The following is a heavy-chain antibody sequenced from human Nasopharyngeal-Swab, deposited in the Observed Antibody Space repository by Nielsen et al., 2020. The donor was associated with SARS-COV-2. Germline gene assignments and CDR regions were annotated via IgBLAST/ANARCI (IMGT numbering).Heavy chain of an antibody. CDR2: ISYDGSNK. V-gene: IGHV3-30-3*01. CDR3: ASPPLDSSGYYYGFHY. CDR1: GFTFSSSA. Sequence: ISCAASGFTFSSSAMHWVRQAPGKGLEWVAVISYDGSNKYFADSVKGRFTISRDNSKNTLYLQMNSLRAEDTAVYYCASPPLDSSGYYYGFHYWGRGTLVTVSS. D-gene: IGHD3-22*01. J-gene: IGHJ4*02.